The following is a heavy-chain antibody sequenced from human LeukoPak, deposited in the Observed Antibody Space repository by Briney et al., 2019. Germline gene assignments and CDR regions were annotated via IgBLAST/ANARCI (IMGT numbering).Heavy chain of an antibody. J-gene: IGHJ4*02. CDR2: INAGNGNT. CDR3: ARTMVRGVLFDY. D-gene: IGHD3-10*01. V-gene: IGHV1-3*01. CDR1: GYTFTSYA. Sequence: ASVKVSRKASGYTFTSYAMHWVRQAPGQRLEWMGWINAGNGNTKYSQKFQGRVTITRDTSASTAYMELSSLRSEDTAVYYCARTMVRGVLFDYWGQGTLVTVSS.